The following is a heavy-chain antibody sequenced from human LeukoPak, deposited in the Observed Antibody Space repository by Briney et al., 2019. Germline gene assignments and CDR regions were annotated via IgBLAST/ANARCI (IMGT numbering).Heavy chain of an antibody. Sequence: GGSLGLSCTASGFTFGDYLMSWFRQAPGKGLEWIGFISGGTTEYAASVKGRFTISRDDSTSIAYLQMNSLTTEDTAVYYCSRGSGWLSVYWGQGTLVTVSS. CDR1: GFTFGDYL. CDR3: SRGSGWLSVY. D-gene: IGHD6-19*01. J-gene: IGHJ4*02. CDR2: ISGGTT. V-gene: IGHV3-49*03.